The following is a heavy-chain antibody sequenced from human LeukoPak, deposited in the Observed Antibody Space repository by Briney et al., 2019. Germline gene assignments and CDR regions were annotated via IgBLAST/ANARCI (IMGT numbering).Heavy chain of an antibody. CDR3: ARSATVTNNYYYYMDV. D-gene: IGHD4-17*01. J-gene: IGHJ6*03. V-gene: IGHV1-8*03. CDR2: MNPNSGNT. Sequence: ASVKVSCKASGYTFTSYDINWVRQATGQGLEWMGWMNPNSGNTGYAQKFQGRVTITRNTSISTAYMELSSLRSEDMAVYYCARSATVTNNYYYYMDVWGKGTTVTVSS. CDR1: GYTFTSYD.